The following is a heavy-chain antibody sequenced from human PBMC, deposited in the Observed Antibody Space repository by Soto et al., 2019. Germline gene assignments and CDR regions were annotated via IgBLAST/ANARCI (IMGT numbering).Heavy chain of an antibody. CDR3: ARAEAAASTCVWFDP. CDR1: GGSISSYC. CDR2: TYYSGST. J-gene: IGHJ5*02. Sequence: SETLSLTCTVSGGSISSYCWSWIRQPPGKGLEWIGYTYYSGSTNYNPSLKSRVTISVDTSKNQFSLKLSSVTAADTAVYYCARAEAAASTCVWFDPWGQGTLVTVSS. D-gene: IGHD6-13*01. V-gene: IGHV4-59*08.